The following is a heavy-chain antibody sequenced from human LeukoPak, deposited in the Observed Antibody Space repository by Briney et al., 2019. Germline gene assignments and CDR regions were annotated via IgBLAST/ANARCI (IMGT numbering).Heavy chain of an antibody. CDR1: GFTFSSYA. D-gene: IGHD3-3*01. J-gene: IGHJ5*02. CDR2: ISGSGGST. Sequence: GGSLRLSCAASGFTFSSYAMSWVRQAPGKGLEWVSAISGSGGSTYYADSVKGRFTISRVNSKNTLYLQMNSLRAEDTAVYYCAKISYYDFWSGYYVTWGQGTLVTVSS. CDR3: AKISYYDFWSGYYVT. V-gene: IGHV3-23*01.